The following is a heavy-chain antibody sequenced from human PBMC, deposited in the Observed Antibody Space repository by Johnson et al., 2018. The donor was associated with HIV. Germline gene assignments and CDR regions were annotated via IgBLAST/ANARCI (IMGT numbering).Heavy chain of an antibody. Sequence: QVQLVESGGGLVKPGGSLRLSCAASGFTFSDYYMSWIRQAPGKGLEWVSYIASSDSPIYYADSVKGRFTISRDNAKNSLYLQMNTLRAEDTAVYYCARGRGLQFLEWPTGLWSAFDSWGQGTMVTVSS. CDR3: ARGRGLQFLEWPTGLWSAFDS. V-gene: IGHV3-11*04. CDR1: GFTFSDYY. J-gene: IGHJ3*02. D-gene: IGHD3-3*01. CDR2: IASSDSPI.